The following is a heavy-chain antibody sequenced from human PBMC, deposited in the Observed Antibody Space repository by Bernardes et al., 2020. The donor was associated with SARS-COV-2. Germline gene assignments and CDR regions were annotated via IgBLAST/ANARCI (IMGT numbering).Heavy chain of an antibody. CDR1: GGSFSGYY. CDR3: ARAPYYNFWSGLAVDY. CDR2: INHSGST. J-gene: IGHJ4*02. V-gene: IGHV4-34*01. Sequence: SETLSLTRAVYGGSFSGYYWSWIRQPPGKGLEWIGEINHSGSTNYNPSLKSRVTISVDTSKNQFSLKLSSVTAADTAVYYCARAPYYNFWSGLAVDYGGQGTLVTVSS. D-gene: IGHD3-3*01.